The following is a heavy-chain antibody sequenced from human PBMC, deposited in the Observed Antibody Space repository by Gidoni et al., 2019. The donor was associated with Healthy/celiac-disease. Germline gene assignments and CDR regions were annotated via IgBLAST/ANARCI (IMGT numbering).Heavy chain of an antibody. V-gene: IGHV3-23*01. CDR3: ARGMLYNWFDP. J-gene: IGHJ5*02. CDR1: GFTFSSYD. CDR2: ISGSGCST. Sequence: EVQLLESGGGLVQPGGSLRLSCAASGFTFSSYDMSWVRQAPGKELGWVSAISGSGCSTYYADSVKGLFTISRDNSKNTLYLQMNSLRAEDTAVYYCARGMLYNWFDPWGQGTLVTVSS. D-gene: IGHD2-8*01.